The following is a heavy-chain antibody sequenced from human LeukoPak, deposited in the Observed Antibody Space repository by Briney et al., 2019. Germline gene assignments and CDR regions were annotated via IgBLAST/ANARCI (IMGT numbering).Heavy chain of an antibody. CDR3: ARDLNSSGWN. CDR2: ISSSSSYI. CDR1: GFTFSSYS. V-gene: IGHV3-21*01. J-gene: IGHJ4*02. D-gene: IGHD6-19*01. Sequence: GGSLRLSCAASGFTFSSYSMNWVRQAPGKGLEWVSSISSSSSYIYYADSVKGRFTISRDNAQNSLYLHMNSLSAEDTAVYYCARDLNSSGWNWGQGTLVTVSS.